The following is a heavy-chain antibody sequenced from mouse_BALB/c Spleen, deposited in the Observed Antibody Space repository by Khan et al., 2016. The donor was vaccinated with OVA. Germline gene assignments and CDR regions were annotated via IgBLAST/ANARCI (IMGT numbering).Heavy chain of an antibody. Sequence: EVQLVESGGDLVKPGGSLKLSCAASGFTFSTYGMSWVRQAPDKRLEWVATVSTGGSYTYYPDSVKGRFTISRDNDKNTLSLQMSGMRSEDTAMFYCTRLAYYYDSEGFAYWGQGTLVTVSA. CDR3: TRLAYYYDSEGFAY. CDR1: GFTFSTYG. CDR2: VSTGGSYT. J-gene: IGHJ3*01. V-gene: IGHV5-6*01. D-gene: IGHD1-1*01.